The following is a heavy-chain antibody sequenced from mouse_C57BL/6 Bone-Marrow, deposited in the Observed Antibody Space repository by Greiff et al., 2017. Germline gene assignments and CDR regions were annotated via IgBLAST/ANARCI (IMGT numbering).Heavy chain of an antibody. CDR1: GYTFTDYN. D-gene: IGHD1-1*01. J-gene: IGHJ3*01. CDR2: INPNNGGT. Sequence: VQLKESGPELVKPGASVKMSCKASGYTFTDYNMHWVKQSHGKSLEWIGYINPNNGGTSYNQKFKGKATLTVNKSSSTAYMELRSLTSEDSAVYYCARERVYYYGFAYWGQGTLVTVSA. V-gene: IGHV1-22*01. CDR3: ARERVYYYGFAY.